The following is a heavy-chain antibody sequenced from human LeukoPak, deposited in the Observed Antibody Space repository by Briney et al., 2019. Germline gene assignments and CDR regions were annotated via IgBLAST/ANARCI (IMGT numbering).Heavy chain of an antibody. V-gene: IGHV4-4*07. Sequence: SETLSLTCTVSAGSISGYYWTWIRQPAGKGLEWIGRIYSSGTAYYNPSLESRVSISLGTSNNQFSLKLSSVTAADTAVYYCARDHGLFDYWGQGTLVTVSS. J-gene: IGHJ4*02. CDR3: ARDHGLFDY. CDR2: IYSSGTA. CDR1: AGSISGYY.